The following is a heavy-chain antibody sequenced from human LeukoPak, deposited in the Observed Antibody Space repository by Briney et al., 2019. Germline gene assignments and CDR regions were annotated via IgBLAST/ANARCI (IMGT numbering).Heavy chain of an antibody. V-gene: IGHV3-49*04. D-gene: IGHD1-26*01. CDR3: ARSPSGSVAFGYYYMDV. J-gene: IGHJ6*03. CDR2: IESKGYGGAT. CDR1: GFTFGDYA. Sequence: GGSLRLSCTASGFTFGDYAMTWVRQAPGKGLEWVGFIESKGYGGATEYAASVKGRFIISRDDSKDIAYLQMNSLETEDTAVYYCARSPSGSVAFGYYYMDVWGKGTTVTVSS.